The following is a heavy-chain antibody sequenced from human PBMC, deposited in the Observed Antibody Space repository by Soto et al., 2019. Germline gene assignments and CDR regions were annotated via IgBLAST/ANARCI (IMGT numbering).Heavy chain of an antibody. CDR3: AKDLSSGTTLRGWFDP. CDR1: GFTFSSYA. D-gene: IGHD1-7*01. Sequence: GGSLRLSCAASGFTFSSYAMSWVRQAPGKGLEWVSAISGSGGSTYYADSVKGRFTISRDNSKNTLYLQMNSLRAEDTAVYYCAKDLSSGTTLRGWFDPWGQGTLVTVSS. J-gene: IGHJ5*02. CDR2: ISGSGGST. V-gene: IGHV3-23*01.